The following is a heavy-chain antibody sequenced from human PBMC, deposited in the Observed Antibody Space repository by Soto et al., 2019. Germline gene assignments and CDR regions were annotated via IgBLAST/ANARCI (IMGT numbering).Heavy chain of an antibody. V-gene: IGHV1-18*01. CDR2: ISAYNGNT. Sequence: QVQLVQSGAEVKKPGASVKVSCKASGYTFTSYGVSWVRQAPGQGLEWMGWISAYNGNTKYAQKLQGRATMTTDTATSTAYTELRSLRSDDTAVYYCAREPNYFDYWGQGTLVTVSS. J-gene: IGHJ4*02. CDR1: GYTFTSYG. CDR3: AREPNYFDY.